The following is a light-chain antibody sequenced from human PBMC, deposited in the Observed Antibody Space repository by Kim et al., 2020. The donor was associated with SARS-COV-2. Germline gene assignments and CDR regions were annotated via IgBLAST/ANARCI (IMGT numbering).Light chain of an antibody. CDR1: QSVSSN. V-gene: IGKV3-15*01. J-gene: IGKJ5*01. CDR3: QQYNNWPPGIT. CDR2: GAS. Sequence: PGESAPLACRASQSVSSNLAWYQQKPGQAPRLLIYGASTRATGIPARFSGSGSGTEFTLTISSLQSEDFAVYYCQQYNNWPPGITFGQGTRLEIK.